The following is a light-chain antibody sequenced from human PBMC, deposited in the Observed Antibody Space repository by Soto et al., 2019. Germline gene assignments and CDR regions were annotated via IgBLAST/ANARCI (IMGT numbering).Light chain of an antibody. V-gene: IGLV2-14*01. Sequence: QSVLTQPASVSGSPGQSITIACTGTNRDVGSYNLVSWYQQRPGEAPTLIISEVRNRPSGISYRFTGSKSGNTASLTISGLQAEDDADYYCSSYTPTSTLVFGGGTKLTVL. CDR3: SSYTPTSTLV. CDR2: EVR. J-gene: IGLJ3*02. CDR1: NRDVGSYNL.